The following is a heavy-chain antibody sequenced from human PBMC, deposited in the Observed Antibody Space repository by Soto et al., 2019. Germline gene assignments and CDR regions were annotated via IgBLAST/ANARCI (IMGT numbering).Heavy chain of an antibody. CDR3: VHTVPENTITGGHYFEY. V-gene: IGHV2-5*01. D-gene: IGHD3-3*01. CDR2: IYWNEDK. Sequence: SGPTLVNPKQTLTLPCTFSAFSLSTNGVGVGWIRQPPGKPLDWLAVIYWNEDKRYIRSLKSRLSITKDTSKNQVVLTMTTIHHVDTATYYCVHTVPENTITGGHYFEY. CDR1: AFSLSTNGVG. J-gene: IGHJ4*01.